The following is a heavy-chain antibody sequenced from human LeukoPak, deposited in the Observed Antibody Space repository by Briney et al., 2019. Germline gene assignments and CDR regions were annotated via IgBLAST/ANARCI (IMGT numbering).Heavy chain of an antibody. J-gene: IGHJ2*01. CDR3: ASTPTVVRWYFDL. CDR2: NYYSGTT. V-gene: IGHV4-59*13. D-gene: IGHD4-23*01. CDR1: GGSISSYY. Sequence: PSETLSLTCTVSGGSISSYYGSWIRQPPGKGLEWVGYNYYSGTTNYNPSLKSRVTISVDTSKNQFSLKLSSVTAADTAVYYCASTPTVVRWYFDLWGRGTLVTVSS.